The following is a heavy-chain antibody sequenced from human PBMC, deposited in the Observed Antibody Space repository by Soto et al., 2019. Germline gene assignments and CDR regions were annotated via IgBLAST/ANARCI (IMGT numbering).Heavy chain of an antibody. CDR2: IYYSGST. CDR3: ASGRGIAARPRWFDP. CDR1: GGSISSSSYY. V-gene: IGHV4-39*01. D-gene: IGHD6-6*01. Sequence: SETLSLTCPVAGGSISSSSYYWGWIRQPPGKGLEWIGSIYYSGSTYYNPSLKSRVTISVDTSKNQFSLKLSSVTAADTAVYYCASGRGIAARPRWFDPWGQGTLVTVSS. J-gene: IGHJ5*02.